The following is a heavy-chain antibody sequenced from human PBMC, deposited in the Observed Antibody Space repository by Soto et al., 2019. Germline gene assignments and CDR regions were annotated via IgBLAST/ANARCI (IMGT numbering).Heavy chain of an antibody. V-gene: IGHV4-59*11. CDR2: MYYIGST. D-gene: IGHD4-17*01. J-gene: IGHJ4*02. CDR3: ASVESAHYGRFDY. Sequence: QVQLQESGPGLVKPSETLSLSCTVSGGSLSSHYWSWIRQPPGKGLEWIGHMYYIGSTSYNPSLKSRVTISVDTSKNHVALQLTSVTAADTAVYYCASVESAHYGRFDYWGQGTLVTVSS. CDR1: GGSLSSHY.